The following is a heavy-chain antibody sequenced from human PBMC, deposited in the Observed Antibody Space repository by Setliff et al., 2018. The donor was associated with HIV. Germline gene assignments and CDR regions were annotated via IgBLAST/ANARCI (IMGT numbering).Heavy chain of an antibody. J-gene: IGHJ6*03. V-gene: IGHV4-38-2*01. CDR3: ARGRQFTFWSAYMHMDV. Sequence: PSETLSLTCVVSGYSISSGYYWGWIRQPPGTGLEWIGSFYHSTTYYNPSLKSRVTISVDTSKNQFSLKVNSVTAADTAIYYCARGRQFTFWSAYMHMDVWGKGTSVTVSS. D-gene: IGHD3-3*01. CDR1: GYSISSGYY. CDR2: FYHSTT.